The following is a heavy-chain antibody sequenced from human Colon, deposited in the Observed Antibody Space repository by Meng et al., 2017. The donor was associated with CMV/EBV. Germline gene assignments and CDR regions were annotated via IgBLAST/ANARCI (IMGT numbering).Heavy chain of an antibody. CDR1: GFAFSDYA. CDR3: AKIRKGGYCSGGSCFDT. V-gene: IGHV3-23*01. D-gene: IGHD2-8*02. Sequence: GESLKISCAASGFAFSDYAMTWVRQAPGKGLEWVSFISDSRYTNYGDPVKGRFTISRDNSKNTVFLQMNSLRADDTGIYFCAKIRKGGYCSGGSCFDTWGQGTQVTVSS. CDR2: ISDSRYT. J-gene: IGHJ5*02.